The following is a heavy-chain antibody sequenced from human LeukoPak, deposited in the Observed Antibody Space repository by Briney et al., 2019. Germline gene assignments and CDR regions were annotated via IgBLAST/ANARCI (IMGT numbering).Heavy chain of an antibody. J-gene: IGHJ6*03. V-gene: IGHV3-23*01. CDR1: GFTFSDYA. CDR3: AKDPRYCSSTSCSDYYYYYMDV. Sequence: GGSLRLSCAASGFTFSDYAMSWVRQAPGKGLEWVSAIRGSDGSGDDTYYRDSVKGRLTISRDNSKNTVHLQMNSLRAEDTAIYYCAKDPRYCSSTSCSDYYYYYMDVWGKGTTVTVSS. CDR2: IRGSDGSGDDT. D-gene: IGHD2-2*01.